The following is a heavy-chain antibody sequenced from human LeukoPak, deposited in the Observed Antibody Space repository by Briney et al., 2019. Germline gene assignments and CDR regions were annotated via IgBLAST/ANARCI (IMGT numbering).Heavy chain of an antibody. Sequence: SETLSLTCTVSGGSISIYYWSWIRQPSGKGLEWIGYIYYSGSTNYNPSLKSRVTISVDTSKNQFSLKLSSVTAADTAVYYCASMRSSGSEVGYWGQGTLVTVSS. CDR3: ASMRSSGSEVGY. CDR1: GGSISIYY. D-gene: IGHD3-22*01. CDR2: IYYSGST. J-gene: IGHJ4*02. V-gene: IGHV4-59*08.